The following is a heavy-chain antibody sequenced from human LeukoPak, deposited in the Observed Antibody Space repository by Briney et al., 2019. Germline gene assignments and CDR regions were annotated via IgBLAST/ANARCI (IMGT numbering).Heavy chain of an antibody. Sequence: GGSLRLSCAASGFTFSSYSMNWVRQAPGKGLEWVANIKEDGSAKYYVDSVKGRFTISRDNAKNSLYLQMNSLRAEDTAVYYCVMDMDVWGQGTTVTVSS. V-gene: IGHV3-7*05. CDR2: IKEDGSAK. CDR1: GFTFSSYS. J-gene: IGHJ6*02. CDR3: VMDMDV.